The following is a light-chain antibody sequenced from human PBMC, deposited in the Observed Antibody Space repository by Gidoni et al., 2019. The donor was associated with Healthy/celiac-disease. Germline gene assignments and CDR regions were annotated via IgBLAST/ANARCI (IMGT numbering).Light chain of an antibody. CDR1: SSNIGSNY. Sequence: QSVLTQPPSASGTPGQRVTISCSGSSSNIGSNYVYWYQQLPGTAPKLLIYRNNQRPSGVPDRFSGSKSGTSASLASSGLRSEDESDYYCAAWYDSLSGVVFGGGTKLTVL. CDR2: RNN. J-gene: IGLJ2*01. CDR3: AAWYDSLSGVV. V-gene: IGLV1-47*01.